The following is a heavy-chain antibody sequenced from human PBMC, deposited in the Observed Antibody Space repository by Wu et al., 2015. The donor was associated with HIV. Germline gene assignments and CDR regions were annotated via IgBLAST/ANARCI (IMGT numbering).Heavy chain of an antibody. CDR1: GVALTSFT. V-gene: IGHV1-69*05. D-gene: IGHD2-2*01. Sequence: QVQLVQSGTEVKKPGSSVKVSCKASGVALTSFTFSWVRQAPGQGLEWMGGIIPLFDVAQYAQKFRDRVTITTDESTSTTYSELSSLTSEDTAIYFCARVYSSTWYDFFDYWGQGTLVTVSS. CDR2: IIPLFDVA. CDR3: ARVYSSTWYDFFDY. J-gene: IGHJ4*02.